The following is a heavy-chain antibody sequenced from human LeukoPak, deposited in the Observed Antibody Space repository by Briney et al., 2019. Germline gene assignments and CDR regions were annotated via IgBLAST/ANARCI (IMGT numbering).Heavy chain of an antibody. D-gene: IGHD6-13*01. Sequence: PGGSLRLSCAASGFTFSTYGMKWVRQAPGKGLEWVSYISSSSSTIYYADSVEGRFTISRDNAKNSLYLQMNSLRAEDTAVYYCTRGYTTDDYWGQGTLVTVSS. J-gene: IGHJ4*02. CDR1: GFTFSTYG. CDR3: TRGYTTDDY. CDR2: ISSSSSTI. V-gene: IGHV3-48*01.